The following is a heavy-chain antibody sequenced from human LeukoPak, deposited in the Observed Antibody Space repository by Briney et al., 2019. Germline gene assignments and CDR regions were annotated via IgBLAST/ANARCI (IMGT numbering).Heavy chain of an antibody. D-gene: IGHD3-9*01. CDR1: GYSFTSYW. J-gene: IGHJ4*02. Sequence: GESLKISCKGSGYSFTSYWIGWVRQMPGKGLEWMGIIYPGDSDTRYSPSFQGQVTISADKSISTAYLQWSSLKASDTARYYCARGGYYDILTGYQTGNFDYWGQGTLVTVSS. CDR3: ARGGYYDILTGYQTGNFDY. CDR2: IYPGDSDT. V-gene: IGHV5-51*01.